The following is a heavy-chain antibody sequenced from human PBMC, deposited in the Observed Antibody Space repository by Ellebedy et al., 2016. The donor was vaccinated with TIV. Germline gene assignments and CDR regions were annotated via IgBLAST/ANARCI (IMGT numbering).Heavy chain of an antibody. Sequence: GGSLRLXXKGSGYSFTSYWIGWVRQMPGKGLEWMGIIYPGDSDTRYSPSFQGQVTISADKSISTAYLQWSSLKASDTAMYYCARHSSIAARGGGYYYYMDVWGKGTTVTVSS. CDR3: ARHSSIAARGGGYYYYMDV. CDR2: IYPGDSDT. D-gene: IGHD6-6*01. CDR1: GYSFTSYW. V-gene: IGHV5-51*01. J-gene: IGHJ6*03.